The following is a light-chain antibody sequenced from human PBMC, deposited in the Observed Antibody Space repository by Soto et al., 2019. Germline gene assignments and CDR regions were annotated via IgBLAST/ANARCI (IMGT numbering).Light chain of an antibody. Sequence: QSVLDQPPSVSGSPGQSVTISCTGTSSHVSDYYRFSWYQHLPGSAPKLLIYDVGKRPSGVPDRFSGSKSGNTASLTISGLQAEDEADYYCCSYAGTYSYVFGTGTKVTVL. V-gene: IGLV2-11*01. CDR1: SSHVSDYYR. CDR3: CSYAGTYSYV. J-gene: IGLJ1*01. CDR2: DVG.